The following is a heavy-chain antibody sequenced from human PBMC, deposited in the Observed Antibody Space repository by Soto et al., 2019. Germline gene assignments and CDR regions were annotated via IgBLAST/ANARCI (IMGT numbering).Heavy chain of an antibody. V-gene: IGHV4-59*12. CDR3: ARVPDY. J-gene: IGHJ4*02. CDR2: MYYGGTT. CDR1: GGSFSPNY. Sequence: PSETLSLTCTVSGGSFSPNYWGWFRQPPGKGLEWVGYMYYGGTTSYNPSLKSRVTISIDRSKNQFSLKLSSVTAADTAVYYCARVPDYWGQGILVTVSS. D-gene: IGHD2-2*01.